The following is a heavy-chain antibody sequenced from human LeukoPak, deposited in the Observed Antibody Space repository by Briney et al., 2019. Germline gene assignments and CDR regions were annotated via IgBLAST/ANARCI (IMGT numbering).Heavy chain of an antibody. J-gene: IGHJ4*02. Sequence: PAETLSLTCAVYGESLSKYYWTWIRQSPGKGLEWIGEINHRGSTNLNPSLKSRVTLSVDTSKHQFSLKLTSVTAADAAVYYCASSVGSTDYWGQGTLVTVSS. CDR3: ASSVGSTDY. V-gene: IGHV4-34*01. D-gene: IGHD1-26*01. CDR1: GESLSKYY. CDR2: INHRGST.